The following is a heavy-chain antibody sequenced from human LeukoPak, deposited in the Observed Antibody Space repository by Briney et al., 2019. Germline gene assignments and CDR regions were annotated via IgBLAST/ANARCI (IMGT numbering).Heavy chain of an antibody. CDR1: GFTVSRNY. CDR2: IYSGGRT. Sequence: GGSLRLSCAASGFTVSRNYMSWVRQAPGKGLEWVSVIYSGGRTYYADSVKGRFTISRDNSKNTLHLQMNSLRAEDTAVYYCARDYVSGSFGPWGQGTLVTVSS. CDR3: ARDYVSGSFGP. J-gene: IGHJ5*02. V-gene: IGHV3-66*01. D-gene: IGHD3-10*01.